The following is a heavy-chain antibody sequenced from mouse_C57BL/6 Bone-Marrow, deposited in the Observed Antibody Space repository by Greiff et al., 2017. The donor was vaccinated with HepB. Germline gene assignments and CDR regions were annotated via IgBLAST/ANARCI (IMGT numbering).Heavy chain of an antibody. CDR2: IDPENGDT. J-gene: IGHJ4*01. V-gene: IGHV14-4*01. CDR3: NRGGYYDYGTLYYYAMDY. CDR1: GFNIKDDY. D-gene: IGHD2-4*01. Sequence: VQLKESGAELVRPGASVKLSCTASGFNIKDDYMHWVKQRPEQGLEWIGWIDPENGDTEYASKFQGKATITADTSSNTAYLQLSSLTSEETAVFYCNRGGYYDYGTLYYYAMDYWGQGTSVTVSS.